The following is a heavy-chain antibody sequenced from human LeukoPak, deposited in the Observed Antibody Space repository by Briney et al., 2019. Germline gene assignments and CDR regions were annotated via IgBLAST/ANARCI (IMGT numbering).Heavy chain of an antibody. CDR2: IIPIFGTA. J-gene: IGHJ4*02. V-gene: IGHV1-69*13. CDR1: GGTFSSYA. D-gene: IGHD5-18*01. Sequence: SVKVSCKASGGTFSSYAICWVRQAPGQGLEWIGGIIPIFGTANYAQKFQGRVTITADESTSTAYMELSSLRSEDPAVYYCARGSRGYSYGWYFDYWGQGTLVTVSS. CDR3: ARGSRGYSYGWYFDY.